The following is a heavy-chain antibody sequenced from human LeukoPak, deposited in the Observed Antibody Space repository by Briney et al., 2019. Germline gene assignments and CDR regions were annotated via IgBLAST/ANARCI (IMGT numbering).Heavy chain of an antibody. D-gene: IGHD2-2*01. CDR1: SXD. J-gene: IGHJ6*03. V-gene: IGHV1-8*01. CDR2: MNPKSGKT. Sequence: SXDIXXXRXXTGQGGEGMGWMNPKSGKTGYAQKFQGRVTMTRNTSISTAYMELSSLRSEDTAVYYCARALRYCSSTSCSRGHYYYYMDVWGKGTTVTVSS. CDR3: ARALRYCSSTSCSRGHYYYYMDV.